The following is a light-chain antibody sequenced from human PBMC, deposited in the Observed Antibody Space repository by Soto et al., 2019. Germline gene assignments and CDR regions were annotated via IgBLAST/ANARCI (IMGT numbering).Light chain of an antibody. J-gene: IGLJ2*01. CDR1: AYNF. CDR3: CSYASTFIL. Sequence: QSVLTQRPSVSGSPGQSVAISCTGAYNFVSWYQQHPGKAPKLIVYDVNKWPSGVPDRFFGSKSGNTASLTISGLQPDDEADYYCCSYASTFILFGGGTKVTVL. V-gene: IGLV2-11*01. CDR2: DVN.